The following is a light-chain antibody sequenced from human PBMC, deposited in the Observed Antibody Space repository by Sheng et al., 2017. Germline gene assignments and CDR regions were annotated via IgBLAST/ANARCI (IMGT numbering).Light chain of an antibody. CDR2: AAS. J-gene: IGKJ1*01. Sequence: DIQMTQSPSSLSASVGDRVTITCRASQSISIYLNWYQQKPGKAPKLLIYAASSLQSGVPSRFSGSGSGTDFTLTISSLQPEDFATYYCQQSYSTPWTFGQGTEGGNQT. CDR1: QSISIY. CDR3: QQSYSTPWT. V-gene: IGKV1-39*01.